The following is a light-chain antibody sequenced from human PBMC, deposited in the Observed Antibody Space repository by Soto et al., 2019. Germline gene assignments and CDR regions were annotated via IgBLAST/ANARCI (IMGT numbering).Light chain of an antibody. CDR2: DAS. CDR1: QSAGNF. J-gene: IGKJ1*01. Sequence: EIVLTQSPGTLSLSPGERATLSCRASQSAGNFLAWYQQKPGLAPRLLIYDASSRANGIPERFSGRGSGTHFTLTISRLEPEDFAVYYCQQYGSTPWTFGRGTKVDI. V-gene: IGKV3D-20*01. CDR3: QQYGSTPWT.